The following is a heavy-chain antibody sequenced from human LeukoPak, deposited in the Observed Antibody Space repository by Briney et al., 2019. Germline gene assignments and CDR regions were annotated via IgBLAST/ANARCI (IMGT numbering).Heavy chain of an antibody. V-gene: IGHV4-61*02. Sequence: SQTLSLTCTVSGGSLSSGSYYWSWIRQPAGRELEWIGRIYTSGSTNYNPSLKSRVTISVDTSKNQCSLKLSSVTAADTAVYYCARGYCSSTSCQSGDYWGQGTLVTVSS. J-gene: IGHJ4*02. CDR2: IYTSGST. CDR3: ARGYCSSTSCQSGDY. D-gene: IGHD2-2*01. CDR1: GGSLSSGSYY.